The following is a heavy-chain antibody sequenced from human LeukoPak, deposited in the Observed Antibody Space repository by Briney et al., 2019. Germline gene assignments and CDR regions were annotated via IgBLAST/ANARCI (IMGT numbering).Heavy chain of an antibody. CDR2: INPNSGGT. CDR1: GYTFTGYY. Sequence: ASVKVSCKASGYTFTGYYMHWVRQAPGQGLEWMGRINPNSGGTNYAQKFQGRVTMTRDTSISTAYMELSRLRSDDTAVYYCAGSDFWSGSYFDYWGQGTLVTVSS. CDR3: AGSDFWSGSYFDY. D-gene: IGHD3-3*01. V-gene: IGHV1-2*06. J-gene: IGHJ4*02.